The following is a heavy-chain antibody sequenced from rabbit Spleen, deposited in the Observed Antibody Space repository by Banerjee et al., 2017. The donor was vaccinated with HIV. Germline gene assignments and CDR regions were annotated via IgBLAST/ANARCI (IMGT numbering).Heavy chain of an antibody. CDR1: GVSFSFNSY. V-gene: IGHV1S40*01. Sequence: QSLEESGGDLVKPGASLTLTCTASGVSFSFNSYMCWVRQAPGKGLEWIACIDTSSSDFTYFASWAKGRFTISKTSSTTVTLQMTSLTAADTATYFCARGSSYYTDYGMDLWGPGTLVTVS. CDR2: IDTSSSDFT. J-gene: IGHJ6*01. CDR3: ARGSSYYTDYGMDL. D-gene: IGHD8-1*01.